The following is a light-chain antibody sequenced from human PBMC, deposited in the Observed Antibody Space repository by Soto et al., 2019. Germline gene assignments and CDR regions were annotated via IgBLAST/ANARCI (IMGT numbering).Light chain of an antibody. J-gene: IGKJ1*01. CDR2: TAS. CDR1: QSISNY. CDR3: QQSYSRPRT. Sequence: DIQMTQSPSSLSASVGDRVTITCRASQSISNYLNWYQQKPGKAPNLLIYTASSLESGVPSRFSGSGSGTDFTLTITSLQPEDFATYFCQQSYSRPRTFGQGTKVEIK. V-gene: IGKV1-39*01.